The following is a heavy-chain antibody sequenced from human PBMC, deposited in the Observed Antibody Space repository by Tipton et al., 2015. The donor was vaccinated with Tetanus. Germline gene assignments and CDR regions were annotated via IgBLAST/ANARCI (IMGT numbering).Heavy chain of an antibody. CDR2: ISHSGSS. J-gene: IGHJ3*01. CDR1: GGSFSLYY. V-gene: IGHV4-34*01. Sequence: TLSLTCTVSGGSFSLYYWNWVRQSPGKGLEWIGEISHSGSSSYSPSLKSRVTISVDTSKNQFSLRLRSVAAADTAVYYYARGGRDAYNNPLGAFDVWGRGTTVTVPS. D-gene: IGHD5-24*01. CDR3: ARGGRDAYNNPLGAFDV.